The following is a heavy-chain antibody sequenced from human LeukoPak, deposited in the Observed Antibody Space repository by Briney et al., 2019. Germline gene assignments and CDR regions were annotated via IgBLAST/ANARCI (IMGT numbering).Heavy chain of an antibody. D-gene: IGHD6-19*01. CDR3: ARDGRAAGDYYMDP. CDR2: ISSNGDNT. Sequence: GGSLRLSCAASGFTFSTYAMHWVRQAPGKGLEYVSTISSNGDNTYYANFVEGRFTISRDNSKSTLYLQLGSLRAEDMAGYYSARDGRAAGDYYMDPWRKGTTVTVPS. CDR1: GFTFSTYA. V-gene: IGHV3-64*01. J-gene: IGHJ6*03.